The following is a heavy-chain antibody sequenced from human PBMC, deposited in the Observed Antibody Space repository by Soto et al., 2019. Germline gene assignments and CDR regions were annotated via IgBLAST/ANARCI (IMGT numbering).Heavy chain of an antibody. J-gene: IGHJ2*01. CDR3: ASCPPHTVTMCSSFFDL. CDR1: GGTFSSYA. D-gene: IGHD4-17*01. V-gene: IGHV1-69*14. CDR2: IIPICGTA. Sequence: QVQLVQSGAEVKKPGSSVKVSCKTSGGTFSSYAINWVRQAPGQGLEWMGGIIPICGTANYAQKFQGRITITADKSTNSANMELRSLSSDDTAVYYCASCPPHTVTMCSSFFDLWGRGTLVTVSS.